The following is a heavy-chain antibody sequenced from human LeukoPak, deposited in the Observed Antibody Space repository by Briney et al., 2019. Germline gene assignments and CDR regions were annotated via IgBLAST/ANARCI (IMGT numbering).Heavy chain of an antibody. Sequence: GGSLRLSCAASGFTFTHAWMNWVRQAPGKGLEWVSYISSSSSTIYYADSVKGRFTISRDNAKNSLYLQMNSLRAEDTAVYYCARDQIVGFAFDIWGQGTMVTVSS. CDR3: ARDQIVGFAFDI. J-gene: IGHJ3*02. D-gene: IGHD3-22*01. V-gene: IGHV3-48*04. CDR2: ISSSSSTI. CDR1: GFTFTHAW.